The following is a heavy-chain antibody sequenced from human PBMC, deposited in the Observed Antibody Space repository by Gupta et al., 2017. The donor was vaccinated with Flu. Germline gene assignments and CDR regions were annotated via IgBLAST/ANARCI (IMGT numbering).Heavy chain of an antibody. CDR3: AREKYCSTTSCYRWFDP. J-gene: IGHJ5*02. CDR1: GYTFTGYY. CDR2: INPHSGGT. Sequence: QVQLVQSGAEVKKTGASVKVSCKASGYTFTGYYIHWVRQAPGQGLEWMGRINPHSGGTNYEQKFQGRVTMTRDTSISTAYMELSRLRSDDTAVYYCAREKYCSTTSCYRWFDPWGQGTLVTVSS. D-gene: IGHD2-2*02. V-gene: IGHV1-2*06.